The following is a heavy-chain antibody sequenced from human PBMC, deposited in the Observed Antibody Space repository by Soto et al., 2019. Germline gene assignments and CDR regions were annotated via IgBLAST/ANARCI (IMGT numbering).Heavy chain of an antibody. D-gene: IGHD3-3*01. CDR2: ICDGGGST. CDR1: GFTFNNFA. J-gene: IGHJ4*02. V-gene: IGHV3-23*01. Sequence: EVQLLESGGGLVQPGGSLRLSCAASGFTFNNFAMSWVRQAPGKGLEWVSSICDGGGSTYYGDSVKGRFTISRDNSKNTLYLQMSSLRAEDTAVYYCARCPGEKCARNTIFGVVGEGFDYWGQGTLVTVSS. CDR3: ARCPGEKCARNTIFGVVGEGFDY.